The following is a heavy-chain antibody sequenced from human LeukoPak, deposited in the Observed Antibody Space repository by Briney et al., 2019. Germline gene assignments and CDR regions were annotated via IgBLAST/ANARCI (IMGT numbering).Heavy chain of an antibody. D-gene: IGHD1-26*01. J-gene: IGHJ4*02. CDR1: EFTFSRYW. CDR2: ISSNGGST. Sequence: KSGGSLRLSCAASEFTFSRYWMHWVRQAPGKGLEYVSAISSNGGSTYYANSVKGRFTISRDNSKNTLYLQMGSLRAEDMAVYYCARARGSGSYFDYWGQGTLATVSS. V-gene: IGHV3-64*01. CDR3: ARARGSGSYFDY.